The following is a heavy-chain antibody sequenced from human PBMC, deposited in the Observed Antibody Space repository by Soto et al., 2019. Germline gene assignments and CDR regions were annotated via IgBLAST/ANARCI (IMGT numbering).Heavy chain of an antibody. CDR3: AKGGSGSYSNAYDI. CDR1: GGSISSSSYY. Sequence: SETLSLTCTVSGGSISSSSYYWGWIRQPPGKGLEWIGSIYYSGSTYYNPSLKSRVTISVDTSKNQFSLKLSSVTAADTAVYYCAKGGSGSYSNAYDIWGQGTMVT. V-gene: IGHV4-39*01. CDR2: IYYSGST. J-gene: IGHJ3*02. D-gene: IGHD3-10*01.